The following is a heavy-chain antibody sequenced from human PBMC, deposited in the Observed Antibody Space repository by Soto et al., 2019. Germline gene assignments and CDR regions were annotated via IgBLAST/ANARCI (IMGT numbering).Heavy chain of an antibody. CDR1: GYTFTNYA. Sequence: QVQLVQSGAEVKKPGASVKVSCKTSGYTFTNYAIHWVRQAPGQRLEWMGWINAGNGNTKYSQNCQGRVTITRDTSASTAYMELSSLSSEDTAVYYCARGYGDYWGQGSLVTVSS. V-gene: IGHV1-3*01. D-gene: IGHD6-25*01. J-gene: IGHJ4*02. CDR2: INAGNGNT. CDR3: ARGYGDY.